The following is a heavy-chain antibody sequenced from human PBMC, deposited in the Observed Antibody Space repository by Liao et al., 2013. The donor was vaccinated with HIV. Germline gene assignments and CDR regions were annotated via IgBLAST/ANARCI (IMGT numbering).Heavy chain of an antibody. CDR3: AREVGYYYYYMDV. CDR1: GGSISSSSYY. Sequence: QLQLQESGPGLVKPSETLSLTCTVSGGSISSSSYYWGWIRQPPGKGLEWIGSIYYSGSTYYNPSLKSRVTISVDTSKNQFSLKLSSVTAADTAVYHCAREVGYYYYYMDVWGKGTTVTVSS. CDR2: IYYSGST. J-gene: IGHJ6*03. V-gene: IGHV4-39*07.